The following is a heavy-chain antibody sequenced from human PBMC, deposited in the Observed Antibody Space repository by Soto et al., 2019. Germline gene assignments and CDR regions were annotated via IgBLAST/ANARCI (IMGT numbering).Heavy chain of an antibody. CDR3: ARAVYSSSSSGDY. V-gene: IGHV3-21*01. J-gene: IGHJ4*02. Sequence: GGSLRLSCAASGFTFISYSMNWVRQAPGKGLEWVSSISSSSSYIYYADSVKGRFTISRDNAKNSLYLQMNSLRAEDTAVYYCARAVYSSSSSGDYWGQGTLVTVSS. D-gene: IGHD6-13*01. CDR2: ISSSSSYI. CDR1: GFTFISYS.